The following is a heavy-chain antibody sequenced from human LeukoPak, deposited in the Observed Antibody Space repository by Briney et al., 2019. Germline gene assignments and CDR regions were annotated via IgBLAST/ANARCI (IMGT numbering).Heavy chain of an antibody. V-gene: IGHV3-30*02. CDR2: IRNDGSKD. CDR3: VKGGSSSLNWFDR. Sequence: GGSLRLSCAASGFTFRDFGMHWVRQAPGKGLEWVAFIRNDGSKDYYPDSVKGRFTISRDNSRTTLYLQMHSLRIEDTAVYYCVKGGSSSLNWFDRWGQGILVTVSS. D-gene: IGHD6-13*01. J-gene: IGHJ5*02. CDR1: GFTFRDFG.